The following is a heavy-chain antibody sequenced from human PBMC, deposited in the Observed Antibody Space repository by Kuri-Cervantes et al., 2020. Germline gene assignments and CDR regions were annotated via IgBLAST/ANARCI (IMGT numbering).Heavy chain of an antibody. J-gene: IGHJ4*02. D-gene: IGHD1-26*01. CDR1: GYTFTNYD. CDR3: ARDPPPMDSGSYWFDY. Sequence: ASVKVSCKAAGYTFTNYDINWVRQATGQGLEWMGWINPNSGGTNYAQKFQGRVTMTRDTSISTAYMELSRLRSDDTAVYYCARDPPPMDSGSYWFDYWGQGTLVTVSS. CDR2: INPNSGGT. V-gene: IGHV1-2*02.